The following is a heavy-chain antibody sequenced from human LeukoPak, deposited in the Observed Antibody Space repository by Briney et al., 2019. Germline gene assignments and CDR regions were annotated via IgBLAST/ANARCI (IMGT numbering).Heavy chain of an antibody. CDR2: ISSSSSTI. CDR3: ARGERFLEWYPLRKYYFDY. V-gene: IGHV3-48*02. CDR1: GFTFSSYS. D-gene: IGHD3-3*01. Sequence: GGSLRLSCAASGFTFSSYSMTWVRQAPGKGLEWVSYISSSSSTIYYADSVKGRFTISRDNAKNSLYLQMNSLRDEDTAVYYCARGERFLEWYPLRKYYFDYWGQGTLVTVSS. J-gene: IGHJ4*02.